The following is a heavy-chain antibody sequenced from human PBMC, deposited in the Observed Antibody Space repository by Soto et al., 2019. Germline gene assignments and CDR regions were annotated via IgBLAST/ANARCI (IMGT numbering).Heavy chain of an antibody. CDR3: ARGGSSHPFDY. D-gene: IGHD2-2*01. CDR1: GFTFSSYS. V-gene: IGHV3-21*01. Sequence: EVQLVESGGGLVKPGGSLRVSCAASGFTFSSYSMNWVRQAPGKGLEWVSSISSSSSYIYYADSVKGRFTLSSDKAKNSLYLQMNSLRAEDTAVYYCARGGSSHPFDYWGQGTLVTVSS. J-gene: IGHJ4*02. CDR2: ISSSSSYI.